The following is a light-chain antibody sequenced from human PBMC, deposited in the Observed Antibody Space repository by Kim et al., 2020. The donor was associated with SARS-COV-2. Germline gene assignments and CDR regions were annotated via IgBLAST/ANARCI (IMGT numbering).Light chain of an antibody. CDR3: QQSYSTLYT. CDR1: QSISTY. Sequence: DIQMTQSPSSLSASVGDRVTITCRASQSISTYLNWYQQKPGKAPKLLIYAASSLQSGVPSRFSGSGSGTDFTLTISSLQPDDFATYYCQQSYSTLYTFGQETKLEI. CDR2: AAS. J-gene: IGKJ2*01. V-gene: IGKV1-39*01.